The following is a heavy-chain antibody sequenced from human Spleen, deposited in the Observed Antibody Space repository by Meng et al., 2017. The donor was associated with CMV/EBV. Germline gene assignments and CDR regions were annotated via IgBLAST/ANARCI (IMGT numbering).Heavy chain of an antibody. V-gene: IGHV1-2*02. J-gene: IGHJ5*02. CDR2: INPHRGDT. Sequence: ASVKVSCKASGYTFTGYYIHWVRQAPGQGFEWMGWINPHRGDTDYAQKFQGKVTMTRDTSISTAYMELSRLRSDDTAVYYCARPMRTDTPSSLNWFDPWGQGTLVTVSS. D-gene: IGHD5-18*01. CDR3: ARPMRTDTPSSLNWFDP. CDR1: GYTFTGYY.